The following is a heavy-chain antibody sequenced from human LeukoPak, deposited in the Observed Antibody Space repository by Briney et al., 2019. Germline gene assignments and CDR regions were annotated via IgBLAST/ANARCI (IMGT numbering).Heavy chain of an antibody. Sequence: PGGSLRLSCAASGFTFTSCAMSWVRQAPGEGLDWVSVISASGGSTYYADSVKGRFTISRDNSKNALYLQMNSLRAEDTAVYYCAKRAASSNGWYAFDIWGQGTMVTVSS. CDR3: AKRAASSNGWYAFDI. CDR2: ISASGGST. CDR1: GFTFTSCA. J-gene: IGHJ3*02. V-gene: IGHV3-23*01. D-gene: IGHD6-19*01.